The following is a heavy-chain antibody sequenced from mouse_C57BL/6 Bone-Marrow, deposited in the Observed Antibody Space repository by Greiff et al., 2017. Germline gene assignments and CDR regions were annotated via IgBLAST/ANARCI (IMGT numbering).Heavy chain of an antibody. J-gene: IGHJ2*01. V-gene: IGHV1-53*01. CDR1: GYTFTSYW. CDR3: ARSRGYDGGVFDY. CDR2: INPSNGGT. Sequence: VKLQQPGTELVKPGASVKLSCKASGYTFTSYWMHWVKQRPGQGLEWIGNINPSNGGTNYNEKFKRKATLTVDKSSSTAYMQLSSLTSEDSAVYYCARSRGYDGGVFDYWGQGTTLTVSS. D-gene: IGHD2-2*01.